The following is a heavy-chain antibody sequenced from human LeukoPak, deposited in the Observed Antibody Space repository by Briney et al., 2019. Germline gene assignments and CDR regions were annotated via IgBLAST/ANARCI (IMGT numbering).Heavy chain of an antibody. CDR2: INQDESEK. Sequence: GGSLRLSCAVSGMTFKNYWMSWFRQTPGKGLEWVATINQDESEKYYLDSVKGRFTISRDTAKNSLYLQMYSLTAEDTAVYYCAKDRLLNCRGDCYIFDYWGQGTVVTVSS. V-gene: IGHV3-7*03. D-gene: IGHD2-21*02. CDR3: AKDRLLNCRGDCYIFDY. CDR1: GMTFKNYW. J-gene: IGHJ4*02.